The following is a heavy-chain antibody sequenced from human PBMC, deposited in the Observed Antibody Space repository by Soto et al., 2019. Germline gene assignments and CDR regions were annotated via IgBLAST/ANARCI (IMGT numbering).Heavy chain of an antibody. D-gene: IGHD2-2*01. CDR1: GGTFSSYA. CDR3: ARDHCSSTSCYSNWFDP. J-gene: IGHJ5*02. CDR2: IIPIFGTA. V-gene: IGHV1-69*06. Sequence: SVKVSCKASGGTFSSYAISWVRQAPGQGLEWMGGIIPIFGTANYAQKFRGRVTITADKSTSTAYMELSSLRSEDTAVYYCARDHCSSTSCYSNWFDPWGQGTLVTVSS.